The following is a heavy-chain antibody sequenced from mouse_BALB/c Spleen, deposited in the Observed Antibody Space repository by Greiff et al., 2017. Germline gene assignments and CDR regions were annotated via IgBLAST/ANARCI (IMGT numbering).Heavy chain of an antibody. V-gene: IGHV5-9-4*01. Sequence: EVMLVESGGGLVKPGGSLKLSCAASGFTFSSYAMSWVRQSPEKRLEWVAEISSGGSYTYYPDTVTGRFTISRDNAKNTLYLEMSSLRSEDTAMYYCAREGVLFYYIDYWGQGTSLTVSS. J-gene: IGHJ2*02. CDR2: ISSGGSYT. CDR1: GFTFSSYA. CDR3: AREGVLFYYIDY.